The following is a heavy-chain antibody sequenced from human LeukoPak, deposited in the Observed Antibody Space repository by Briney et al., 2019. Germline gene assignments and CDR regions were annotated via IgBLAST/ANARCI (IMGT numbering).Heavy chain of an antibody. J-gene: IGHJ2*01. CDR1: GGSIISGGSY. Sequence: SETLSLTCTLSGGSIISGGSYWGWIRQSPGKGLEWIGSVYYSGITYYNPSLKSRVTISVNTSKNQFSLTLRSVTAADTAVYFCSRRDCSHSDCFDRSFDLWGRGTLLTVSP. V-gene: IGHV4-39*07. D-gene: IGHD2-15*01. CDR2: VYYSGIT. CDR3: SRRDCSHSDCFDRSFDL.